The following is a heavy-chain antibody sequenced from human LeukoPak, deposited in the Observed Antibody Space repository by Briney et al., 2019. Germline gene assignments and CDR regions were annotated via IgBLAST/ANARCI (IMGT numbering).Heavy chain of an antibody. D-gene: IGHD6-13*01. CDR3: ARTYSSSWYNWFDP. J-gene: IGHJ5*02. Sequence: ASVTVSFKASGGTFISYAISWVRQAPGQGLEGMGGIIPIFGTANYQQKFQGRVTITTDESTSTAYMELSSLRSEDTAVYYCARTYSSSWYNWFDPWGQGTLVTVSS. V-gene: IGHV1-69*05. CDR2: IIPIFGTA. CDR1: GGTFISYA.